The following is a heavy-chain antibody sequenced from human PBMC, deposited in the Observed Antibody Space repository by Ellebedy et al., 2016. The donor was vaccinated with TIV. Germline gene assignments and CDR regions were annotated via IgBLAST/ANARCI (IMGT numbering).Heavy chain of an antibody. Sequence: AASVKVSCKASGYTFTSSGFSWVRQAPGQGLEWMGWISAYNGNTNYAQKFQGRVNMTTYTSTSTAYMELRSLRSDDTAVYYCARESRFTMVRGVISTFDYWGQGTLVTVSS. D-gene: IGHD3-10*01. J-gene: IGHJ4*02. CDR3: ARESRFTMVRGVISTFDY. V-gene: IGHV1-18*01. CDR1: GYTFTSSG. CDR2: ISAYNGNT.